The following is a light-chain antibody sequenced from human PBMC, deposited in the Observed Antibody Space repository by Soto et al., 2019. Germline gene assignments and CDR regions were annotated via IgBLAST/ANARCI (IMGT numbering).Light chain of an antibody. V-gene: IGLV2-8*01. CDR3: SSYAGSMNLI. CDR1: RSDVGGHNH. CDR2: EVS. J-gene: IGLJ2*01. Sequence: QSALTQPPSASGSPGQSVTIACTGSRSDVGGHNHVSWYQQHPGKAPKLMIYEVSKRPSGVPDRFSGSKSVNTASLTVSGLQAEDEADYYCSSYAGSMNLIFGGGTKLTVL.